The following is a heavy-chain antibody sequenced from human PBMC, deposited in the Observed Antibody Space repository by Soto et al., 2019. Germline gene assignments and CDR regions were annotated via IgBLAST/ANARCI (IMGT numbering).Heavy chain of an antibody. CDR3: ALVIRKLEEETFDAFDI. Sequence: QVTLKESGPVLVKPTETLTLTCTVSGFSLSNARVGVSWIRQPPGKALEWLAHIFSNDEKSYSTSLKIRLTISKDTSKSQVVRTMTNMDPVDTATYYCALVIRKLEEETFDAFDIRGQGTMVTASS. V-gene: IGHV2-26*01. CDR2: IFSNDEK. D-gene: IGHD3-16*02. CDR1: GFSLSNARVG. J-gene: IGHJ3*02.